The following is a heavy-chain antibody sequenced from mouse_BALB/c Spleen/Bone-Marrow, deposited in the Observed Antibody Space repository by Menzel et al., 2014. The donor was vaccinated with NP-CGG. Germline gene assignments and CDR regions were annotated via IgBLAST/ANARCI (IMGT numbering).Heavy chain of an antibody. CDR2: IYPSDSYT. Sequence: VQLQQSGAELVRPGASVKLSCKASGYTFTSYWINWVKQRPGQGLEWIGNIYPSDSYTNYNQKFKDKATLTVDKSSSTAYMQLSSPTSEDSAVYYCTRDGSPFAYWGQGTLVTASA. J-gene: IGHJ3*01. CDR1: GYTFTSYW. D-gene: IGHD2-3*01. V-gene: IGHV1-69*02. CDR3: TRDGSPFAY.